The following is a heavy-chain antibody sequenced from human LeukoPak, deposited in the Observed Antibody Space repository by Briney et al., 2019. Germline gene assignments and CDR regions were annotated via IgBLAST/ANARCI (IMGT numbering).Heavy chain of an antibody. D-gene: IGHD3-10*01. CDR2: ISSSSSYI. CDR1: GFTFSSYS. J-gene: IGHJ4*02. V-gene: IGHV3-21*01. CDR3: ARGYYYGSGSPSY. Sequence: SGGSLRLSCAASGFTFSSYSMTWVRQAPEKGLEWVSSISSSSSYIYYADSVKGRFTISRDNAKNSLYLQMNSLRAEDTAVYYCARGYYYGSGSPSYWGQGTLVTVSS.